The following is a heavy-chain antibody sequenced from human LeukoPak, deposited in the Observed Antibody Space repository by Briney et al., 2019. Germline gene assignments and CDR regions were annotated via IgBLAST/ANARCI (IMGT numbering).Heavy chain of an antibody. V-gene: IGHV4-4*07. CDR1: GGSISSYY. CDR2: IYTSGST. Sequence: SETLSLTCTVSGGSISSYYWSWTRQPAGKGLEWIGRIYTSGSTDYNPSLKSRVTMSVDTSKNQFSLKLSSVTAADTAVYYCARDREIANYYGSGSYYNTVLDYWGQGTLVTVSS. CDR3: ARDREIANYYGSGSYYNTVLDY. J-gene: IGHJ4*02. D-gene: IGHD3-10*01.